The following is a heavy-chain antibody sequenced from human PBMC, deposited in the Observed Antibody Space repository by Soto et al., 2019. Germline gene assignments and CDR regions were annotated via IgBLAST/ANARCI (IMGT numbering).Heavy chain of an antibody. V-gene: IGHV3-7*01. Sequence: GGSLRLSCAASGFTFSSYWMSWVRQAPGKGLEWVSSIDPEGSAKVYVDSVQGRFTVSRDNTQNSVYLQMDSLRVEDTALYYCAGWRNNVCYWCQGSLVTVSS. CDR1: GFTFSSYW. CDR3: AGWRNNVCY. CDR2: IDPEGSAK. D-gene: IGHD2-15*01. J-gene: IGHJ4*02.